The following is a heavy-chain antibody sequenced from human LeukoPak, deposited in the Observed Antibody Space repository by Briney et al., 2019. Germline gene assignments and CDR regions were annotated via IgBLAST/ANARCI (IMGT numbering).Heavy chain of an antibody. D-gene: IGHD6-13*01. CDR1: GFTFSDYY. J-gene: IGHJ4*02. CDR3: ATRGHSSSWYYFDY. CDR2: ISGSSSYT. Sequence: GGSLGLSCAASGFTFSDYYMNWIRQAPGKGLEWVSYISGSSSYTNYADSVKGRFTISRDNAKNSLYLQMNSLRAEDTAVYYCATRGHSSSWYYFDYWGQGTLVTVSP. V-gene: IGHV3-11*03.